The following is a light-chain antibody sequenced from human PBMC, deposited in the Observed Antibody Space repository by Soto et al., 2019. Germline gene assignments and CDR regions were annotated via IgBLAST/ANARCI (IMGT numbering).Light chain of an antibody. CDR2: DVS. V-gene: IGLV2-14*01. J-gene: IGLJ1*01. CDR3: GSYTSSSTYV. Sequence: QSALTQPASVSGSPVQSITISCTGTSSDVGAYNYVSWYQQYPGKAPKLMIYDVSNRPSGVSNRFSGSKSGNTASLTISGLQAEDEADYYCGSYTSSSTYVFGSGTKLTVL. CDR1: SSDVGAYNY.